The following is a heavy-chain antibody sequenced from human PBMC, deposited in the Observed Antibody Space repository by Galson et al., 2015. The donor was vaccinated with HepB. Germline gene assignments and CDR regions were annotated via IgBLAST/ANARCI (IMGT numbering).Heavy chain of an antibody. CDR3: ATYVVVVTPGVPTLSEYFQH. Sequence: SVKVSCKVSGYTLTELSMHWVRQAPGKGLEWMGGFDPEDGETIYAQRFQGRVTMTEDTSTDTAYMELSSLRSEDTAVYYCATYVVVVTPGVPTLSEYFQHWGQGTLVTVSS. CDR1: GYTLTELS. CDR2: FDPEDGET. D-gene: IGHD2-21*02. V-gene: IGHV1-24*01. J-gene: IGHJ1*01.